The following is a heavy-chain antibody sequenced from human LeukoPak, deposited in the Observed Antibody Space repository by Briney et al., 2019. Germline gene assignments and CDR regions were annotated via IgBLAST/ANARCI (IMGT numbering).Heavy chain of an antibody. CDR2: ISSDGNDK. D-gene: IGHD5-12*01. Sequence: PGGSLRLSCAASGVTFRSYGMHWVRQAPGKGLEWVALISSDGNDKLYGDSVKGRFTISRDDSKSTLYLQMNSLRVEDTAVYYCTTKLIRGNSGDDYDDWGQGTLVTVSS. V-gene: IGHV3-30*03. CDR3: TTKLIRGNSGDDYDD. J-gene: IGHJ4*02. CDR1: GVTFRSYG.